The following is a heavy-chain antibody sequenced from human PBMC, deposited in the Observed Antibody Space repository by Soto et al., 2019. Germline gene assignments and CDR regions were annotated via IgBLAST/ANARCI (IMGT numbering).Heavy chain of an antibody. CDR1: GLTVTSNS. V-gene: IGHV3-66*01. D-gene: IGHD6-19*01. Sequence: GGSLRLSCLVSGLTVTSNSMNWVRQAPGKGLEWVSIIDRGGRTNYADSVKGRFAISRDASRNTLYLHMDSLRVEDTAVYYCARDPQGIAVYHSHYYRMYVWAQGTTVTVSS. CDR2: IDRGGRT. CDR3: ARDPQGIAVYHSHYYRMYV. J-gene: IGHJ6*02.